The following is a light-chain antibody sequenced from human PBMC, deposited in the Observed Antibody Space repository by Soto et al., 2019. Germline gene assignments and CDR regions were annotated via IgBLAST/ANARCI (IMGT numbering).Light chain of an antibody. CDR3: QQYNNWPPPLT. CDR2: GAS. CDR1: QSVSSN. V-gene: IGKV3-15*01. Sequence: EIVMTQSPATLSVSPEERATLSCRASQSVSSNLAWYQQKPGQAPRLLIYGASTRATGIPARFSGSGSGTEFTLSRSSLQSEDFAVYYCQQYNNWPPPLTFGGGTKVEIK. J-gene: IGKJ4*01.